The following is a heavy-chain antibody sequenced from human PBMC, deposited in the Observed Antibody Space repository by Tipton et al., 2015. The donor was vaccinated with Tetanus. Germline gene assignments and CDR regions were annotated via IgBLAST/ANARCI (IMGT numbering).Heavy chain of an antibody. CDR1: GASISSAIYY. CDR3: ARRAITKAAMDV. Sequence: GASISSAIYYWAWLRQTPGKGLEWIADISYSGATNSNPSLESRVSLSVDTSKNEFSLRLKSVTAADTGAYYCARRAITKAAMDVWGQRTTVTVAS. J-gene: IGHJ6*02. V-gene: IGHV4-39*01. CDR2: ISYSGAT.